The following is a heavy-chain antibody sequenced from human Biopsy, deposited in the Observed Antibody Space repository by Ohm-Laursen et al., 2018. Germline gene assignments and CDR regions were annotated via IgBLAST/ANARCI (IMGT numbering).Heavy chain of an antibody. V-gene: IGHV1-2*02. CDR3: ARDPLNGHKHFDY. Sequence: SVTVSCNAYSYTFTDYNIHWMRQAPGQGLEWLGYINCKTGATNYAQKFQGTVTMTRDTSISTAYLALGSLRSADTAIYYCARDPLNGHKHFDYWGQGSLVTVSS. CDR2: INCKTGAT. CDR1: SYTFTDYN. J-gene: IGHJ4*02. D-gene: IGHD2-8*01.